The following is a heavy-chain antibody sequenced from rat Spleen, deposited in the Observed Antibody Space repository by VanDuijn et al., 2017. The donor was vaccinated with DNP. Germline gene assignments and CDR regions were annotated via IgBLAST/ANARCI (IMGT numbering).Heavy chain of an antibody. V-gene: IGHV5-7*01. CDR1: GFTFSDYY. D-gene: IGHD1-1*01. CDR3: ASHDYSY. Sequence: EVQLVESGGGLVQPGRSLRLSCAASGFTFSDYYMAWVRQAPKKGLEWVATIRPDGVRTYYQDSVKGRFTISRNNAKNTLYLQMDSLRSDDTATYYCASHDYSYWGQGVMVTVSS. J-gene: IGHJ2*01. CDR2: IRPDGVRT.